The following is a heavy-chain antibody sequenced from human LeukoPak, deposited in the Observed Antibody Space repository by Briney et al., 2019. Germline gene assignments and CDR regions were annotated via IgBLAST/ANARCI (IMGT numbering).Heavy chain of an antibody. CDR1: GFTFSSYS. J-gene: IGHJ4*02. CDR2: ISSSSSYI. V-gene: IGHV3-21*01. CDR3: ARGGPNYGDAPPDY. Sequence: GGSLRLSCAASGFTFSSYSMNWVRQAPGKGLEWVSSISSSSSYIYYADSVKGRFTISRGNAKNSLYLQMNSLRAEDTAVYYCARGGPNYGDAPPDYWGQGTLVTVSS. D-gene: IGHD3-10*01.